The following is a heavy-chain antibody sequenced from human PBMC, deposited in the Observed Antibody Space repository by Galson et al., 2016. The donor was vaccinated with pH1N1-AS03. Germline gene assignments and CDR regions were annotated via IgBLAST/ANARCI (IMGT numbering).Heavy chain of an antibody. D-gene: IGHD3-16*01. J-gene: IGHJ4*02. V-gene: IGHV3-43*01. Sequence: SLRLSCAASGFIFDDYSMVWVRQAPGKGLEWLCLISWDGADTYYEDSVEGRFTISRDNSQNSLYLHMNSVTPEDAAFYYCAKYRERADTWGVSLDSWGQGTLVTVSS. CDR2: ISWDGADT. CDR1: GFIFDDYS. CDR3: AKYRERADTWGVSLDS.